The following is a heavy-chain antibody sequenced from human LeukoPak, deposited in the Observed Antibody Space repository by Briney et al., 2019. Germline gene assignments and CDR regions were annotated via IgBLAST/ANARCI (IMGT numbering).Heavy chain of an antibody. Sequence: GGSLRLSCAASGFTLSSYAMSWVRQAPGKGLEWVSAISSSDDGTYYAKSVRGRFTISRDSSKNTLYLQMNSLRAEDTAVYYCARDVGSSWFGRDAFDIWGQGTMVTVSS. D-gene: IGHD6-13*01. J-gene: IGHJ3*02. CDR2: ISSSDDGT. V-gene: IGHV3-23*01. CDR1: GFTLSSYA. CDR3: ARDVGSSWFGRDAFDI.